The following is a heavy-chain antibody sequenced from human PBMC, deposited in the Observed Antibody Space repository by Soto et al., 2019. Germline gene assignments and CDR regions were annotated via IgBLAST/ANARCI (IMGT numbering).Heavy chain of an antibody. V-gene: IGHV3-30*18. D-gene: IGHD3-3*01. CDR1: GFTFRSYG. CDR3: ANSGNYDFWSGYGMDV. CDR2: ISYDGSNK. J-gene: IGHJ6*02. Sequence: PGGSLRLSCAASGFTFRSYGMHWVRQAPGKGLEWVAVISYDGSNKYYADSVKGRFTISRDNSKNTLYLQMNSLRAEDTAVYYCANSGNYDFWSGYGMDVWGQGTTVTVSS.